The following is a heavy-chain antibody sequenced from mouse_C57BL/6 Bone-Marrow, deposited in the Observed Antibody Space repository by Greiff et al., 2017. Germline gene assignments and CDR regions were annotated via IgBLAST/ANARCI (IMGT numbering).Heavy chain of an antibody. V-gene: IGHV1-15*01. CDR1: GYTFTAYE. Sequence: VPLQQSGAELVRPGASVTLSCKASGYTFTAYEMHWVKQTPVHGLEWIGAIYPETGGTAYNQKFKGKAILTADKSSSTAYMELRSLTSEDSAVYDWTSPPSYYSYYFDYWGQGTTLTVSS. CDR2: IYPETGGT. D-gene: IGHD2-10*01. J-gene: IGHJ2*01. CDR3: TSPPSYYSYYFDY.